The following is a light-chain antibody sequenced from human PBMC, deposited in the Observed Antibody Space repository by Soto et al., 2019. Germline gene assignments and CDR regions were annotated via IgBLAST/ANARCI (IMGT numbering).Light chain of an antibody. CDR1: QDISSW. Sequence: SQDISSWVAWYQQKPGKAPKLLISAASSLQSGVPRRFSGSGSGTDFTLIISSLQPEDFATYFCQQGDSFPFTFGGGTKV. V-gene: IGKV1-12*01. CDR3: QQGDSFPFT. CDR2: AAS. J-gene: IGKJ4*01.